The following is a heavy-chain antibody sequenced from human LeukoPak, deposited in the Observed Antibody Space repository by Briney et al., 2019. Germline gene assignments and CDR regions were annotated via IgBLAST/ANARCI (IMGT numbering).Heavy chain of an antibody. CDR2: FDPEDGET. J-gene: IGHJ5*02. CDR3: RGVSSSTSLNWFDP. Sequence: ASVKVSCKASGYTFTSYYMHWVRQAPGKGLEWMGGFDPEDGETIYAQKFQGRVTMTEDTSTDTAYMELSSLRSEDTAVYYCRGVSSSTSLNWFDPWGQGTLVTVSS. D-gene: IGHD2-2*01. V-gene: IGHV1-24*01. CDR1: GYTFTSYY.